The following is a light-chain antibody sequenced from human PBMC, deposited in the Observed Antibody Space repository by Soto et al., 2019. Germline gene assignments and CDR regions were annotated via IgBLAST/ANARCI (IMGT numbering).Light chain of an antibody. CDR3: QKYNSAPP. V-gene: IGKV1-27*01. CDR1: QGIGNY. CDR2: AAS. J-gene: IGKJ3*01. Sequence: DIQITQSPSSLSASVGDRVTITCRASQGIGNYLAWYQQKPGKVPKLLIYAASTFQSGVPSRFSGSGSGTDFTLTISSLQPEDVATYYCQKYNSAPPFGPGTKVDIK.